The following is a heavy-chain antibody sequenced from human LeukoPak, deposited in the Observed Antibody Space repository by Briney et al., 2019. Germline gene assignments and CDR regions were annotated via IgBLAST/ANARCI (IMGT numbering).Heavy chain of an antibody. V-gene: IGHV4-39*01. J-gene: IGHJ5*02. Sequence: PSETLSLTCTVSGGSISSSSYYWGWIRQPPGKGLEWIGSIYYSGSTYHNPSLKSRVTISVDTSKNQFSLKLSSVTAADTAVYYCARQSYYGSGSYHGWFDPWGQGTLVTVSS. D-gene: IGHD3-10*01. CDR2: IYYSGST. CDR3: ARQSYYGSGSYHGWFDP. CDR1: GGSISSSSYY.